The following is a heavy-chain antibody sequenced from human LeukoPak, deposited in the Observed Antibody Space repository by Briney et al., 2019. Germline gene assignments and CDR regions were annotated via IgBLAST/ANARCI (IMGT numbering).Heavy chain of an antibody. CDR1: GYTFTNYG. D-gene: IGHD2-2*01. Sequence: ASVKVSCKASGYTFTNYGVSWVRQAPGQGLEWMGWISAYNDNTNYAQKLQGRVTMTTDTSTSTAYMELRSLRSDDTAVYYCARDIVVVEAYYYYYMDVWGKGTTVTVSS. CDR3: ARDIVVVEAYYYYYMDV. V-gene: IGHV1-18*01. J-gene: IGHJ6*03. CDR2: ISAYNDNT.